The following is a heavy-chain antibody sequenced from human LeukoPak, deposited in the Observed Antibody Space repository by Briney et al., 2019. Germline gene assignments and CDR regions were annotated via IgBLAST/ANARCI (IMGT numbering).Heavy chain of an antibody. J-gene: IGHJ4*02. CDR1: GGSISSTTSY. CDR2: IFYSGNT. V-gene: IGHV4-39*07. Sequence: SETLSLTCTVSGGSISSTTSYWAWIRQPPGRGLEWIGSIFYSGNTYYNPSLKSRVTISVDTSKNQFSLKLSSVTAADTAVYYCARGDCSSTSCYLDYWGQGTLVTVSS. CDR3: ARGDCSSTSCYLDY. D-gene: IGHD2-2*01.